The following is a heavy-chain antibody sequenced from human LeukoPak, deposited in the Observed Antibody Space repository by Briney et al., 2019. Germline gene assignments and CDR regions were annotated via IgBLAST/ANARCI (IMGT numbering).Heavy chain of an antibody. Sequence: GGSLRLSCVASGFTFDDYAMHWVRQAPGKGLVWVSRINSDGSTTNYADSVKGRFTISRDNAKNTLYLQMSSLRAEDTAVYYCARRSSGSPPYYFDYWGQGTLVTVSS. CDR3: ARRSSGSPPYYFDY. CDR2: INSDGSTT. CDR1: GFTFDDYA. J-gene: IGHJ4*02. D-gene: IGHD1-26*01. V-gene: IGHV3-74*01.